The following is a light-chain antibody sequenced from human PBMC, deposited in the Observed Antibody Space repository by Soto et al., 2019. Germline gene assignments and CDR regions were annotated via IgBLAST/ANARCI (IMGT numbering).Light chain of an antibody. CDR3: QQCNGWPPFT. CDR2: GAS. V-gene: IGKV3-15*01. J-gene: IGKJ3*01. Sequence: EIVMTQSPATLSVSPGERATLSCRASQTVSSNLAWYQQKPGQAPSLLIYGASTRAPGIPASLSGSGSGTEFTLTISRLQSEDFAVYSCQQCNGWPPFTIGPGTRVEIK. CDR1: QTVSSN.